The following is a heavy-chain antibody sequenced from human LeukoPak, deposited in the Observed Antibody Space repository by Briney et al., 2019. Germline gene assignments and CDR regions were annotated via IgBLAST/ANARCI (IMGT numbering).Heavy chain of an antibody. V-gene: IGHV3-9*03. CDR1: GLTFNNYW. Sequence: GGSLSHSCEASGLTFNNYWMSWVRQAPGKGLEWVSGIRWNSGSRGYEDSVKGRFTITRDNAKNSLYLQMNSLRAEDMALYYCAKGLYGSGKNAFDIWGQGTMVTVSS. CDR3: AKGLYGSGKNAFDI. J-gene: IGHJ3*02. D-gene: IGHD3-10*01. CDR2: IRWNSGSR.